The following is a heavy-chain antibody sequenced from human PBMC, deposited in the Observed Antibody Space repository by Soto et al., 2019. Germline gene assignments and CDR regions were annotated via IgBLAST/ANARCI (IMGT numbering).Heavy chain of an antibody. D-gene: IGHD4-17*01. Sequence: GGSLRLSCAASGFTFSSYSMNWVRQAPGKGLEWVSSISSSSSYIYYADSVKGRFTISRDNAKNSLYLQMNSLRAEDTAVYYCALVTTDPGCFDYWDQGTLVTVSS. CDR2: ISSSSSYI. CDR1: GFTFSSYS. J-gene: IGHJ4*02. CDR3: ALVTTDPGCFDY. V-gene: IGHV3-21*01.